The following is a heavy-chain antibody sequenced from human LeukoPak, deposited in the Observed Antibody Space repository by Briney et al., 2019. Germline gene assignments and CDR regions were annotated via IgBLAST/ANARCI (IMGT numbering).Heavy chain of an antibody. Sequence: SETLSLTCAVYGGSFSGYYWSWIRQPPGKGLEWIGEINHSGSTNYNPSLKSRVTMSVDTSKNQFSLKLSSVTAADTAVYYCASSMVRGPQNDYYYYYMDVWGKGTTVTVSS. CDR3: ASSMVRGPQNDYYYYYMDV. CDR2: INHSGST. V-gene: IGHV4-34*01. J-gene: IGHJ6*03. D-gene: IGHD3-10*01. CDR1: GGSFSGYY.